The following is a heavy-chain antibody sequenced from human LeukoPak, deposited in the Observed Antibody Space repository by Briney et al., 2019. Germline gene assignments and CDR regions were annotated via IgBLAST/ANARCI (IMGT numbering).Heavy chain of an antibody. Sequence: ASVNDSCKASGYTFSNYHLSEVRPAPGQGLEWMGWISAYNGNTNYAQKLQGRVTMTTDTSTSTAYMELRSLRSDDTAVYYCAIVHRTVIDNNVFDIWGQGTMVTVSS. CDR2: ISAYNGNT. V-gene: IGHV1-18*01. D-gene: IGHD4-17*01. J-gene: IGHJ3*02. CDR1: GYTFSNYH. CDR3: AIVHRTVIDNNVFDI.